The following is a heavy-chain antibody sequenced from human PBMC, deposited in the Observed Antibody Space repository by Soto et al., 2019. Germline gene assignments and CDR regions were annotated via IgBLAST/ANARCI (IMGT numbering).Heavy chain of an antibody. J-gene: IGHJ5*02. Sequence: PSQTLSLTCAISGDSVSSNSAAWNWIRQSPSRGLEWLGRTYYRSKWYNDYAVSVKSRITINPDTSKNQFSLQLNSVTPEDTAVYYCARDPELELRGPNWFDPWGQGTLVTVSS. CDR1: GDSVSSNSAA. V-gene: IGHV6-1*01. D-gene: IGHD1-7*01. CDR2: TYYRSKWYN. CDR3: ARDPELELRGPNWFDP.